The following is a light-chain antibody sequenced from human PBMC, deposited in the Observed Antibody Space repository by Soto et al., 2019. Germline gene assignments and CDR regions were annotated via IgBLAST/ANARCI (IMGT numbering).Light chain of an antibody. CDR2: GAS. J-gene: IGKJ3*01. Sequence: EIVFTPVPAPPSFSPGEKTTPPCRASQSVSSSYLAWYQQKPGQAPRLLIYGASSRATGIPDRFSGSGSGTDFTLTISRLEPEDFAVYYCQQYGSSPPFTFGPGTRWIS. CDR3: QQYGSSPPFT. CDR1: QSVSSSY. V-gene: IGKV3-20*01.